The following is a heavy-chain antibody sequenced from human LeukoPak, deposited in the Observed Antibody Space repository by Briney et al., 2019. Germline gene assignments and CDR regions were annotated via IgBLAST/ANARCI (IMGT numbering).Heavy chain of an antibody. CDR2: IHKDGST. Sequence: GGSLRLSCAGSGFIVSNNYMTWVRQAPGKGLEWVSVIHKDGSTYYADSVKGRFTISRDNSKNTVYLQMNSLRAEDTAVYYCARGYCSGRSCYMWYSDYWGQGTLVTVSS. CDR3: ARGYCSGRSCYMWYSDY. V-gene: IGHV3-53*01. D-gene: IGHD2-15*01. CDR1: GFIVSNNY. J-gene: IGHJ4*02.